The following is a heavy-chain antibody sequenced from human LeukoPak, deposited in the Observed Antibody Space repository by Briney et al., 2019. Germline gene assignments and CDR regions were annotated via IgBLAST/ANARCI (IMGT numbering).Heavy chain of an antibody. D-gene: IGHD6-13*01. Sequence: SDTLSLTCTVSGGSIRSFYWSWIRQPPGKGLEWIGYSYYRGSTNYNPSLKSRVTISVDTSKDQFSLKLSSVTAADPAVYYCARGMGIAPKFDPWGQGTLVTVSS. CDR2: SYYRGST. CDR1: GGSIRSFY. V-gene: IGHV4-59*08. J-gene: IGHJ5*02. CDR3: ARGMGIAPKFDP.